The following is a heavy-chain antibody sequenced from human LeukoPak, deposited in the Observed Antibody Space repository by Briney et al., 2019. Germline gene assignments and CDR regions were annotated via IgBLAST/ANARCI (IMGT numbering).Heavy chain of an antibody. CDR3: AKAYYGDYGWDDAFDI. Sequence: PGGSLRLSCAASGFTFSSYAMSWVRQAPGKGLEWVSAISGSGGSTYYADSVKGRFTISRDNSKNTLYLQMNSLRAEDTAVYYCAKAYYGDYGWDDAFDIWGQGTMVTVSS. CDR1: GFTFSSYA. D-gene: IGHD4-17*01. CDR2: ISGSGGST. J-gene: IGHJ3*02. V-gene: IGHV3-23*01.